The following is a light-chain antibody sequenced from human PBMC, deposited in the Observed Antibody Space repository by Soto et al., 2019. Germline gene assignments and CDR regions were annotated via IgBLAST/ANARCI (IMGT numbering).Light chain of an antibody. CDR3: VAWDDSLNGYVV. CDR1: SSNIGSNT. V-gene: IGLV1-44*01. J-gene: IGLJ2*01. Sequence: QSVLTHGPAGSGAPRQRVTISCSGSSSNIGSNTVNWYQQLPGTAPKLVIYSNNQRPSGVPDRFSGSKSGTSASLAISGLQSEDEADYYCVAWDDSLNGYVVFGGGTKVTVL. CDR2: SNN.